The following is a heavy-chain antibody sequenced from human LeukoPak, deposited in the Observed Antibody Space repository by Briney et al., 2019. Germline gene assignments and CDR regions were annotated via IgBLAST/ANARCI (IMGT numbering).Heavy chain of an antibody. CDR3: ARDGSPDYYGSGSYNY. J-gene: IGHJ4*02. Sequence: GGSLRLSCAASGFTFNSYAMSWVRQAPGKGLEWVSTLSRSGAGTSYADSVKGRFTISRDNAKNSLYLQMNSLRAEDTAVYYCARDGSPDYYGSGSYNYWGQGTLVTVSS. V-gene: IGHV3-23*01. D-gene: IGHD3-10*01. CDR2: LSRSGAGT. CDR1: GFTFNSYA.